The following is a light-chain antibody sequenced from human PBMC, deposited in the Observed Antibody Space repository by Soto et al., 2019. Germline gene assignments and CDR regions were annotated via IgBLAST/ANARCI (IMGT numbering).Light chain of an antibody. V-gene: IGKV3-20*01. Sequence: MMMTQSPGTLSLSPGERATLSFRASQSVSNNYLAWYQQKPGQAPRLLIYGASNRATGIPDRFSGSGSGTDFTLTISRLEPEDFAVYYCQQYGSSGTFGQGTKVDIK. CDR1: QSVSNNY. J-gene: IGKJ1*01. CDR2: GAS. CDR3: QQYGSSGT.